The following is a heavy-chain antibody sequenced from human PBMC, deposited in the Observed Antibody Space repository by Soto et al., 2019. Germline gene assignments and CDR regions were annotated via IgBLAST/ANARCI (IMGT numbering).Heavy chain of an antibody. Sequence: GVSLRLSCAASGFTFSSYAMSWVRQAPGKGLEWVSAISGSGGSTYYADSVKGRLTISRDNSKHTLYLQMNSLRAEDTAVYYCAKDSEYYYDRSGYFDYWGQGNLGSVS. J-gene: IGHJ4*02. CDR2: ISGSGGST. CDR3: AKDSEYYYDRSGYFDY. V-gene: IGHV3-23*01. D-gene: IGHD3-22*01. CDR1: GFTFSSYA.